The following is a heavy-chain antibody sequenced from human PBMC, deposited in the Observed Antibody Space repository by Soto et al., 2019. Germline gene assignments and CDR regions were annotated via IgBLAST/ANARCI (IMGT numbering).Heavy chain of an antibody. CDR3: ARDSGRGIAARSSFDC. V-gene: IGHV4-4*02. Sequence: QVQLQESGPGLVKPSGTLSLTCAVSGDSISSSNWWSWVRQPPGKGLEWIGEIYHSGNTNYNPSLKRRVTISIDKSKNQFSLKLSSVTAADTAVYYCARDSGRGIAARSSFDCWGQGTLVTVSS. CDR1: GDSISSSNW. CDR2: IYHSGNT. D-gene: IGHD6-6*01. J-gene: IGHJ4*02.